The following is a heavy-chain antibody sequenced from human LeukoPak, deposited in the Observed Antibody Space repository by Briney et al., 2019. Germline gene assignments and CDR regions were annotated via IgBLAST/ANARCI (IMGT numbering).Heavy chain of an antibody. CDR1: GFTFSNYA. V-gene: IGHV3-64*01. J-gene: IGHJ4*02. CDR3: ARDEGDDYGANSQFDY. CDR2: ISSNGGST. Sequence: PGGSLRLSCAASGFTFSNYAMHWVRQAPGKGLEYVSAISSNGGSTNYANSVKGRFSISRDNSKNTLYLQMGSLRAEDMAVYYCARDEGDDYGANSQFDYWGQGTLVTVSS. D-gene: IGHD4-23*01.